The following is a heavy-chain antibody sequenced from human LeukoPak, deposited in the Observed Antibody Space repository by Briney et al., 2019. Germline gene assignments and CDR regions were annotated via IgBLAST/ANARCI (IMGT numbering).Heavy chain of an antibody. J-gene: IGHJ4*02. V-gene: IGHV3-7*03. Sequence: GGSLRLSCAASGFTFSTSWMSWVRQVPGKGLEWVANIKKDGSETYYVDSVKGRLTISRDNAKNSLYLQMNSLRAEDTAMYYCARGRYSGTTYYFDYWGQGTLVTVSS. CDR2: IKKDGSET. D-gene: IGHD5-12*01. CDR3: ARGRYSGTTYYFDY. CDR1: GFTFSTSW.